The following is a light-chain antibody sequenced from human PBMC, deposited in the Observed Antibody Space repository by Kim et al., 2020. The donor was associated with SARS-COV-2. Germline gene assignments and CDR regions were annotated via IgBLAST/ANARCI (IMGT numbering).Light chain of an antibody. J-gene: IGLJ3*02. V-gene: IGLV4-69*01. Sequence: ASVKLTCTLSSGNSSYAIAWHQQQPEKGPRYLMKLYSDGSHSKGDGIPDRFSGSSSGAERYLTISSLQSEDEADYYCQTWGTGIRVFGGGTQLTVL. CDR3: QTWGTGIRV. CDR2: LYSDGSH. CDR1: SGNSSYA.